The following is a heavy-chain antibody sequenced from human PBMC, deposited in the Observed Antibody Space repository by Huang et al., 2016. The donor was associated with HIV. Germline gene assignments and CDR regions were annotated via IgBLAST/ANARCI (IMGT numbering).Heavy chain of an antibody. Sequence: EVQLVESGGGLVQPGWSLRLSCAASGFAFAQYAVHWVRQSPGKGRGGVSGIGGNSGDIAYAASVRGRFVISRDNAKKSLYLKMNGLRFEDTALYFCVIMDDYFDYWGQGVLVGVSS. CDR1: GFAFAQYA. CDR3: VIMDDYFDY. J-gene: IGHJ4*02. CDR2: IGGNSGDI. D-gene: IGHD2-8*01. V-gene: IGHV3-9*01.